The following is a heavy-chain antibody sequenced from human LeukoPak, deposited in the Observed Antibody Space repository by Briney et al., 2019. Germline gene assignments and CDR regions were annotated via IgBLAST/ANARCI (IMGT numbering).Heavy chain of an antibody. CDR2: IYDSGST. CDR1: GGSVSSYY. Sequence: SETLSLTCSVSGGSVSSYYWSWIRQPPGKGLEWIGYIYDSGSTNYNPSLRSRVTMSQDTSKNQFSLKLSSVTAADTAVYYYARAGGGYNLDYWGQGTLVTVSS. D-gene: IGHD5-24*01. V-gene: IGHV4-59*02. J-gene: IGHJ4*02. CDR3: ARAGGGYNLDY.